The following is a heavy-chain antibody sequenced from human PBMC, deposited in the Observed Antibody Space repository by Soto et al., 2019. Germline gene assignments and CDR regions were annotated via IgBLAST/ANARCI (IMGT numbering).Heavy chain of an antibody. V-gene: IGHV3-23*01. J-gene: IGHJ3*02. CDR3: AKVGYCSGGSCHEAAFDI. CDR1: GFTFSSYA. CDR2: ISGSGGST. Sequence: ALRLSCAASGFTFSSYAMSWVRQAPGKGLEWVSAISGSGGSTYYADSVKGRFTISRDNSKNTLYLQMNSLRAEDTAVYYCAKVGYCSGGSCHEAAFDIWGQGTMVTVSS. D-gene: IGHD2-15*01.